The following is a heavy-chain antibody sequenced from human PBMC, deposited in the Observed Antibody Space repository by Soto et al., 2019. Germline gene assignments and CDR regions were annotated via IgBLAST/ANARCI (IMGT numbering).Heavy chain of an antibody. CDR1: GYSISSGYY. CDR3: ARGRGGRSIAARPGDWFDP. D-gene: IGHD6-6*01. CDR2: IYHSGST. V-gene: IGHV4-38-2*01. J-gene: IGHJ5*02. Sequence: LALTCAVSGYSISSGYYWGWIRQPPGKGLEWIGSIYHSGSTYYNPSLKSRVTISVDTSKNQFSLKLSSVTAADTAVYYCARGRGGRSIAARPGDWFDPWGQGTLVTVSS.